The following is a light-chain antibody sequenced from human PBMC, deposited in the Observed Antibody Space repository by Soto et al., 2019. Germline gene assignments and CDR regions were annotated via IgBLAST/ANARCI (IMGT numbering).Light chain of an antibody. CDR3: GQFVSSHPRT. J-gene: IGKJ1*01. V-gene: IGKV3-20*01. CDR1: QTVSSTF. Sequence: EIVLTQSPGTLSLSPGERATLSCRASQTVSSTFLAWYQQKPGQAPRLLIYGVSNRATGIPDRFSGSGSGRDFSLTISRREPEDVAVYFCGQFVSSHPRTFGQGTKVEI. CDR2: GVS.